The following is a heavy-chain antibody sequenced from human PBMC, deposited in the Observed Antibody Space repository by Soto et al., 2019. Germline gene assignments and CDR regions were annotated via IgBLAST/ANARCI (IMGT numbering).Heavy chain of an antibody. J-gene: IGHJ6*03. CDR2: IGSDSST. D-gene: IGHD5-18*01. Sequence: EVQLLKSGGGLVQPGGSLRLSCACSGFSFSTYALTWVRQAPGKGLEWVSAIGSDSSTYYADSVKGRFTISRDNSKNTLYLQMNSLRVEDTALYYCARGRGTAPTRQAYLYYYMDVWGTGTTVTVSS. V-gene: IGHV3-23*01. CDR1: GFSFSTYA. CDR3: ARGRGTAPTRQAYLYYYMDV.